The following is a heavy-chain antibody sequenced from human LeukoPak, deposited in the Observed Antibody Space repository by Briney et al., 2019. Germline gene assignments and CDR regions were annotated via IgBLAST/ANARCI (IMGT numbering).Heavy chain of an antibody. CDR1: GGSISSSSYY. CDR2: IYYSGST. D-gene: IGHD5-18*01. J-gene: IGHJ4*02. Sequence: SETLSLTCTVSGGSISSSSYYWGWIRQPPGKGLEWIGSIYYSGSTYYNPSLKSRVTISVDTSKNQFSLKLSSVTAADTAVYYCARLDSYGTFDYWGQGTLVTVSS. CDR3: ARLDSYGTFDY. V-gene: IGHV4-39*01.